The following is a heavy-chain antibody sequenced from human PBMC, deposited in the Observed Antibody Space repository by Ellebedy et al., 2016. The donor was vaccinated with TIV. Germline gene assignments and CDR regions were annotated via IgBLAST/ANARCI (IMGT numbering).Heavy chain of an antibody. D-gene: IGHD2-21*02. V-gene: IGHV3-7*01. CDR3: ARALGGGDCY. CDR2: IKQDGSEK. Sequence: GESLKISXAASGFTFSTYWMSWVRQAPGKGPEWVANIKQDGSEKYYVDSVKGRFTISRDNAKNSLYLQMSSLRAEDTAVYYCARALGGGDCYWGQGTLVTVSS. CDR1: GFTFSTYW. J-gene: IGHJ4*02.